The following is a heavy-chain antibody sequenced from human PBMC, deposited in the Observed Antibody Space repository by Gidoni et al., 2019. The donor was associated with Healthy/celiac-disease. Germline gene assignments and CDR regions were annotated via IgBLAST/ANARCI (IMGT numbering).Heavy chain of an antibody. CDR3: ARATRSPIGSGANWFDP. Sequence: QVQLQESGPGLVKPSQTLSLTCTVSCGSISSGGYYWSWIRQHPGKGLEWIGYIYYSGSTYYNPSLKSLVTISVDTSKNQFSLKLSSVTAADTAVYYCARATRSPIGSGANWFDPWGQGTLVTVSS. J-gene: IGHJ5*02. D-gene: IGHD3-10*01. V-gene: IGHV4-31*01. CDR2: IYYSGST. CDR1: CGSISSGGYY.